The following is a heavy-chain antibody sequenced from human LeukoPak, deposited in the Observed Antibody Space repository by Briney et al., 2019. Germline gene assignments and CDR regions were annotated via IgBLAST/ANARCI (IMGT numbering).Heavy chain of an antibody. CDR1: GYTFTSYD. Sequence: ASVKVSCKASGYTFTSYDINCVRQAPGQGLEWMGWMNPNSGNTGYAQKFQGRVTITRNTSISTAYMELSSLRSEDTAVYYCARGARYYDFWSGYSYYFDYWGQGTLVTVSS. J-gene: IGHJ4*02. CDR2: MNPNSGNT. D-gene: IGHD3-3*01. CDR3: ARGARYYDFWSGYSYYFDY. V-gene: IGHV1-8*03.